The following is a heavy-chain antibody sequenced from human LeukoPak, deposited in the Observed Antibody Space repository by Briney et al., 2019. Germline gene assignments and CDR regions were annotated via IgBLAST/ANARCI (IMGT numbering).Heavy chain of an antibody. D-gene: IGHD6-13*01. Sequence: SETLSLTCAVYGGSFSGYYWNWIRQPPGRGLEWIGEINHSGRTNYNPSLKSRVTISVDTSKNQFSLNLTSVTAADRAAYYCARGGQQPYDFWGQGSLVTVSS. V-gene: IGHV4-34*01. J-gene: IGHJ4*02. CDR1: GGSFSGYY. CDR2: INHSGRT. CDR3: ARGGQQPYDF.